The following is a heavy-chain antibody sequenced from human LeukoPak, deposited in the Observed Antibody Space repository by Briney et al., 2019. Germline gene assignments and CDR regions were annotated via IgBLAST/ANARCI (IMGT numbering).Heavy chain of an antibody. CDR3: ARARYRFGVVINYYYYYGMDV. Sequence: SETLSLTCAVSGGSISSGGYYWSWIRQPPGKGLEWIGEINHSGSTNYNPSLKSRVTISVDTSKNQFSLKLSSVTAADTAVYYCARARYRFGVVINYYYYYGMDVWGQGTTVTVSS. CDR2: INHSGST. V-gene: IGHV4-34*01. D-gene: IGHD3-3*01. J-gene: IGHJ6*02. CDR1: GGSISSGGYY.